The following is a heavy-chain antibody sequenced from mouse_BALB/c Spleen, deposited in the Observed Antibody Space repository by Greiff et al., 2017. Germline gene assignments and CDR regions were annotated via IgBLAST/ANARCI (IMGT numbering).Heavy chain of an antibody. D-gene: IGHD2-14*01. CDR1: GFTFSSYG. V-gene: IGHV5-6-3*01. Sequence: EVQRVESGGGLVQPGGSLKLSCAASGFTFSSYGMSWVRQTPDKRLELVATINSNGGSTYYPDSVKGRFTISRDNAKNTLYLQMSSLKSEDTAMYYYARDGYDGYFDYWGQGTTLTVSS. J-gene: IGHJ2*01. CDR2: INSNGGST. CDR3: ARDGYDGYFDY.